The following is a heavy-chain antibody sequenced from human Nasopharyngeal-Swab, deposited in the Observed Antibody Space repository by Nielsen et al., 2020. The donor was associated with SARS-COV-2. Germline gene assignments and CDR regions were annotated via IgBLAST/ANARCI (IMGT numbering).Heavy chain of an antibody. J-gene: IGHJ4*02. CDR1: GGSISSSSYY. V-gene: IGHV4-39*01. CDR2: IYYSGST. D-gene: IGHD3-10*01. Sequence: SETLSLTCTVSGGSISSSSYYRGWIRQPPGKGLEWIGSIYYSGSTYYNPSLKSRVTISVDTSKNQFSLKLSSVTAADTAVYYCARRGYGSGSSKYYFDYWGQGTLVTVSS. CDR3: ARRGYGSGSSKYYFDY.